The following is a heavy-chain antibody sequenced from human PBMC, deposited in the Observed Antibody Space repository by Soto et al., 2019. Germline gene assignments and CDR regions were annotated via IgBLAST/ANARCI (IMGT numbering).Heavy chain of an antibody. Sequence: EVQLVESGGGLIQPGGSLRLSCAVSGFTVSNNYMSWVRQAPGKGLEGVSVIYSGGYTAYGDSVKGRFTISRDNSKNTLFLQINTLSPQDPSVFACPTHPGGGGYWGQGTLVTVSS. J-gene: IGHJ4*02. CDR3: PTHPGGGGY. V-gene: IGHV3-53*01. CDR1: GFTVSNNY. D-gene: IGHD3-10*01. CDR2: IYSGGYT.